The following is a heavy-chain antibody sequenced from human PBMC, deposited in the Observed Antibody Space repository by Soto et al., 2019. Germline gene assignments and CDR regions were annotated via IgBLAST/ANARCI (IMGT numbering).Heavy chain of an antibody. CDR3: ARDPEYSSSSPVFDY. CDR2: ISAYNGNT. CDR1: GYTFTSYG. Sequence: ASVKVSCKASGYTFTSYGISWVRQAPGQGLEWMGWISAYNGNTNYAQKLQGRVTMTTDTSTSTAYMELRSLRSDDTAVYYCARDPEYSSSSPVFDYWGQGTLVTVSS. D-gene: IGHD6-6*01. J-gene: IGHJ4*02. V-gene: IGHV1-18*01.